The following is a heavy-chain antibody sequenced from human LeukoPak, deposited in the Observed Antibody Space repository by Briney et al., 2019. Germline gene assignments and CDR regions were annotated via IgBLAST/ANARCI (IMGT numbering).Heavy chain of an antibody. CDR1: GFTFSDYY. CDR3: ARGATIPGDYYYYGMDV. Sequence: GGSLRLSCAASGFTFSDYYVSWIRQAPGKGLEWVSYISSSGSTIYYADSVKGRFTISRDNAKNSLYLQMNSLRAEDTAVYYCARGATIPGDYYYYGMDVWGQGTTVTVSS. J-gene: IGHJ6*02. CDR2: ISSSGSTI. V-gene: IGHV3-11*01. D-gene: IGHD5-12*01.